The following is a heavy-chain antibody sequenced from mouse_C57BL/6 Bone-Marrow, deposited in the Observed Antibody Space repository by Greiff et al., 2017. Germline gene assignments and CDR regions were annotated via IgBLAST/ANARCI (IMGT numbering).Heavy chain of an antibody. CDR1: GYTFTSYW. V-gene: IGHV1-52*01. CDR3: ARRGGASWYCDG. J-gene: IGHJ1*03. CDR2: IDPSDSET. Sequence: QVQLKQPGAELVRPGSSVKLSCKASGYTFTSYWMHWVKQRPIQGLEWIGNIDPSDSETHYNQKFKDKATLTVDKSSSTAYMQLSSLTSEDSAVYYCARRGGASWYCDGWGTGTAVTVSA.